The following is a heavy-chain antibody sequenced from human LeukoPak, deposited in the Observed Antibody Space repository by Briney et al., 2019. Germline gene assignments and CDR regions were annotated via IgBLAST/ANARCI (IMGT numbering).Heavy chain of an antibody. CDR3: ALGYCGGDCYAAEYFQH. CDR2: IYYSGTN. V-gene: IGHV4-30-4*01. Sequence: SQTLSLTCTVSGGSISSCDYYWSWTRQPPGKDLEWSGYIYYSGTNYSNPSHNSRVTISVDTSKNPFTLKLSSVTAADTDVYYYALGYCGGDCYAAEYFQHWGQGTLVTVSS. J-gene: IGHJ1*01. CDR1: GGSISSCDYY. D-gene: IGHD2-21*02.